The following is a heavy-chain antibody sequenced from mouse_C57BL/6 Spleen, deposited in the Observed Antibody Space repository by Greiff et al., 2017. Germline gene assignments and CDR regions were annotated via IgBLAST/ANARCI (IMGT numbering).Heavy chain of an antibody. D-gene: IGHD1-3*01. CDR2: IDPSDSFT. J-gene: IGHJ2*01. Sequence: QVQLQQPGAELVMPGASVKLSCKASGYTFTSYWMHWVKQRPGQGLEWIGEIDPSDSFTNYNQKFKGKSTLTVDKSSSTAYLQLSSLTSEDSAVYYCASNSFDYWGQGTTLTVSS. CDR3: ASNSFDY. V-gene: IGHV1-69*01. CDR1: GYTFTSYW.